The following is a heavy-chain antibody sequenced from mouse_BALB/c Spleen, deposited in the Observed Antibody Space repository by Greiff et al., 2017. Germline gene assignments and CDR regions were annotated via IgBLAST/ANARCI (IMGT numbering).Heavy chain of an antibody. D-gene: IGHD1-1*01. Sequence: EVHLVESGPGLVKPSQSLSLTCTVTGYSITSDYAWNWIRQFPGNKLEWMGYISYSGSTSYNPSLKSRISITRDTSKNQFFLQLNSVTTEDTATYYCARYYYGSSYYWYFDVWGAGTTVTVSS. CDR2: ISYSGST. CDR3: ARYYYGSSYYWYFDV. CDR1: GYSITSDYA. V-gene: IGHV3-2*02. J-gene: IGHJ1*01.